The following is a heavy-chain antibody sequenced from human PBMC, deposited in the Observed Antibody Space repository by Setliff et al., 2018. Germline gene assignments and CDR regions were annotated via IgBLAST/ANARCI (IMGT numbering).Heavy chain of an antibody. CDR2: VYSDGET. CDR3: ARERQGGFLEWSPFDS. CDR1: GGFIYDHY. J-gene: IGHJ4*02. V-gene: IGHV4-4*07. Sequence: SETLSLTCTVSGGFIYDHYWTWIRQPAGKGLQWIGRVYSDGETDYSPSLKSRVTISVDKSNNQFSLNLRSMTAADTALYFCARERQGGFLEWSPFDSWGQGILVTVS. D-gene: IGHD3-3*01.